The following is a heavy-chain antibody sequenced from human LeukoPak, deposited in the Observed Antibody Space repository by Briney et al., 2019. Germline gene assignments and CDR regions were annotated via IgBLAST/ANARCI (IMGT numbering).Heavy chain of an antibody. D-gene: IGHD1-26*01. J-gene: IGHJ4*02. CDR3: GRDLGGRSGY. CDR2: INPDGNKK. V-gene: IGHV3-7*03. Sequence: GGSLRLSCAVSGLTFSSSWMDWVRQAPGKGLEWVASINPDGNKKYSADSVKGRFTISRDNAENSLYLQMNSLRAEDTAVYYCGRDLGGRSGYWGQGTLVTVSS. CDR1: GLTFSSSW.